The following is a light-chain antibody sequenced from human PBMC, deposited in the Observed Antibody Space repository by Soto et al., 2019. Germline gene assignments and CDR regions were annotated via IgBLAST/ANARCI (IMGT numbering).Light chain of an antibody. CDR2: GAS. CDR1: QSVSSN. Sequence: EIVMTQSPATLSVSPGERATLSCRASQSVSSNLAWYQQKPGQAPRLLIYGASTMATGIPDRFSGGGSGTEFTLTISSLQSEDFAVYYCQQYNDWTYTFGQGTKLEIQ. V-gene: IGKV3-15*01. J-gene: IGKJ2*01. CDR3: QQYNDWTYT.